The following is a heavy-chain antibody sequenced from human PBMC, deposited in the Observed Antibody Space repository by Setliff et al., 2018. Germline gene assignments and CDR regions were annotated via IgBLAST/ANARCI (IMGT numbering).Heavy chain of an antibody. CDR1: GFTFSSYW. J-gene: IGHJ4*02. Sequence: LSLTCAASGFTFSSYWMSWVRQAPGKGLEWVSNIKQDGSEKHYVDSVKGRFTISRDNSKNTVYVQMGSLRPEDTAVYYCARGGRYSSSSLDYWGQGTLVTVSS. D-gene: IGHD6-6*01. CDR3: ARGGRYSSSSLDY. CDR2: IKQDGSEK. V-gene: IGHV3-7*01.